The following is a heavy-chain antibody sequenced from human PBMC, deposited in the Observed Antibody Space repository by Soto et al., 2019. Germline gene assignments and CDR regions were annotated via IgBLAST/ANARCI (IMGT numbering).Heavy chain of an antibody. J-gene: IGHJ5*02. V-gene: IGHV1-18*01. CDR3: ARVVPGADAWFGP. Sequence: VKFSCKASGYTFSNYGITWVRQAPGQPLEWLGWISLYSDGTNYAQKFQGRVSMTTDTSTTTAYMELRSLRSDDTAVYYCARVVPGADAWFGPWGQGNLGTVSS. CDR1: GYTFSNYG. CDR2: ISLYSDGT. D-gene: IGHD2-2*01.